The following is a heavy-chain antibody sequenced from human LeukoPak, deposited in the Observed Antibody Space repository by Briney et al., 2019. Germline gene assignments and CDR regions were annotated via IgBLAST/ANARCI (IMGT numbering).Heavy chain of an antibody. D-gene: IGHD3-3*01. J-gene: IGHJ4*02. Sequence: GGSLRLSCAASGFTLSSYAMSWVRQAPGKGLEWVAVIWYDGSNKYYADSVKGRFTISRDNSKNTLPLQMNSLRAEDTAVYYCARDRSYDFWSGYSTPDYWGQGTLVTVSS. CDR1: GFTLSSYA. CDR2: IWYDGSNK. CDR3: ARDRSYDFWSGYSTPDY. V-gene: IGHV3-33*08.